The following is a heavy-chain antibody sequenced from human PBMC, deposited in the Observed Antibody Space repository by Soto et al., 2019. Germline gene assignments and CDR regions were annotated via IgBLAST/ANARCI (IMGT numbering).Heavy chain of an antibody. Sequence: KQSQTLSLTCAISGDSVSSNSAAWNWIRQSPSRGLEWLGRTYYRSKWYNDYAVSVKSRITINPDTSKNQFSLQLNSVTPEDTAVYYCARDRRITSSSWYNWFDPWGQGTLVTVSS. D-gene: IGHD6-13*01. CDR2: TYYRSKWYN. J-gene: IGHJ5*02. V-gene: IGHV6-1*01. CDR1: GDSVSSNSAA. CDR3: ARDRRITSSSWYNWFDP.